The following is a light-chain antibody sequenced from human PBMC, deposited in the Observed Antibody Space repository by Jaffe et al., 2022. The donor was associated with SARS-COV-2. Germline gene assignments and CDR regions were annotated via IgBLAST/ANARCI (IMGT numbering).Light chain of an antibody. CDR2: DAS. CDR1: QSVSSY. CDR3: QQRSNWGLGT. V-gene: IGKV3-11*01. Sequence: EIVLTQSPATLSLSPGERATLSCRASQSVSSYLAWYQQKPGQAPRLLIYDASNRATGIPARFSGSGSGTDFTLTISSLEPEDFAVYYCQQRSNWGLGTFGPGTKVDIK. J-gene: IGKJ3*01.